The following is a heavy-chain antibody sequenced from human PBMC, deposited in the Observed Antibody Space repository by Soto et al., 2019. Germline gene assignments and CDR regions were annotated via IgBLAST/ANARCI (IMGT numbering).Heavy chain of an antibody. J-gene: IGHJ4*02. CDR2: VDHSGST. D-gene: IGHD6-19*01. Sequence: QVQLQQWGAGLLKPSETLSLTCAVYGGSFSGYYWSWIRQPPGKGLEWIGEVDHSGSTSYNPSLKSRVTISLDTSKNQFSLKLTSVTAADTAVYYCASYNGWFYRTYFDYWGQGTLVTASS. CDR3: ASYNGWFYRTYFDY. V-gene: IGHV4-34*01. CDR1: GGSFSGYY.